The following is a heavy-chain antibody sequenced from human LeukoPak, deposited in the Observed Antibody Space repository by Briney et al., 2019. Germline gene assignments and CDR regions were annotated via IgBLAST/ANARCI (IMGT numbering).Heavy chain of an antibody. V-gene: IGHV3-30*03. CDR2: VSYDGGHK. D-gene: IGHD3-22*01. Sequence: GGSLRLSCVGSGFSLSDYGIHWVRQAPGKGLEWVAVVSYDGGHKYYSDSVKGRFTISRDTSSDTVSLQMNSLRVEDTALYYCARDRINMMVLGHDSGLDCWGQGTLVTVSS. CDR1: GFSLSDYG. J-gene: IGHJ4*02. CDR3: ARDRINMMVLGHDSGLDC.